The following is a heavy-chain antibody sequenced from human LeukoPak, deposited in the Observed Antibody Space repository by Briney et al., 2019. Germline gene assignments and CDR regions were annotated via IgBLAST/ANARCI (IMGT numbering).Heavy chain of an antibody. Sequence: SETLSPTCTVSGGSISSYYWSWIRQPPGKGLEWIGYIYYSGSTNYNPSLKSRVTISVDTSKNQFSLKLSSVTAADTAVYYCAREMATDYFDYWGQGTLVTVSS. V-gene: IGHV4-59*01. CDR3: AREMATDYFDY. J-gene: IGHJ4*02. D-gene: IGHD5-24*01. CDR1: GGSISSYY. CDR2: IYYSGST.